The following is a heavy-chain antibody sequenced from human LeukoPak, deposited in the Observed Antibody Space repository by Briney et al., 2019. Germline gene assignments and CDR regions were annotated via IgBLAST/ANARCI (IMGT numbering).Heavy chain of an antibody. Sequence: SYISSSGSTIYYADSVKGRFTISRDNAKNSLYLQMNSLRAEDTAVYYCARWMVRGVIFGAFDIWGQGTMVTVSS. J-gene: IGHJ3*02. D-gene: IGHD3-10*01. CDR3: ARWMVRGVIFGAFDI. V-gene: IGHV3-11*01. CDR2: ISSSGSTI.